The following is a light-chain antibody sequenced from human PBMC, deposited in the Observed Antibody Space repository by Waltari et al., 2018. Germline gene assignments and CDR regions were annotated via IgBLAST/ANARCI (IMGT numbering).Light chain of an antibody. CDR2: GAS. J-gene: IGKJ1*01. CDR3: QHYLRTWA. CDR1: QSVGSNY. V-gene: IGKV3-20*01. Sequence: EIVLTQSPGTLSLSPGESATLSCRASQSVGSNYLAWYQQRPGQAPRLLIYGASSRATGIPDRFSGSGSGTDFTLSISRLEPEDFAVYYCQHYLRTWAFGQGTKVEIK.